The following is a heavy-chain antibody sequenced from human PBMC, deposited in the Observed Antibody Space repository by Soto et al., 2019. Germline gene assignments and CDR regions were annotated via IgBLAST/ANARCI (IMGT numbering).Heavy chain of an antibody. D-gene: IGHD6-19*01. CDR2: IYYSGST. CDR1: GGSISSYY. CDR3: ARDTSSGWPDY. J-gene: IGHJ4*02. Sequence: SETLSLTCTVSGGSISSYYWSLLRQPPGKGLEWIGYIYYSGSTNYNPSLKSRVTISVDTSKNQFSLKLSSVTAADTAVYYCARDTSSGWPDYWGQGTLVTVSS. V-gene: IGHV4-59*01.